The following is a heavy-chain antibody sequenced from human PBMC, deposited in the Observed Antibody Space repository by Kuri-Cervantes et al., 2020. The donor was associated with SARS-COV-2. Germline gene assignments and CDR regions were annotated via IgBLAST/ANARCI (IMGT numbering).Heavy chain of an antibody. CDR1: GFTFGDYA. D-gene: IGHD3-3*01. V-gene: IGHV3-49*04. Sequence: GESLKISCTASGFTFGDYAMGWVRQAPGKGLEWVGFIRSKAYGGTTEYAASVKGRFTISRDDSKSIAYLQMNSLKTEDTAVYYCTRDDFWSGYYRDWGQGTLVTVSS. CDR2: IRSKAYGGTT. CDR3: TRDDFWSGYYRD. J-gene: IGHJ4*02.